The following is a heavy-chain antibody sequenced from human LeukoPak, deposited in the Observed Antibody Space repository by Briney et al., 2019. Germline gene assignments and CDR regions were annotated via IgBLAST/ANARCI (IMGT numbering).Heavy chain of an antibody. V-gene: IGHV3-13*01. CDR1: GFTFSSYD. Sequence: GGSLRLSCAASGFTFSSYDMHWVRHATGKGLEWVSAIGTAGDTYYPGSVKGRFTISRENAKNSLYLQMNSLRAGDTAVYYCARGRNGYYFDYWGQGTLVTVSS. CDR3: ARGRNGYYFDY. J-gene: IGHJ4*02. CDR2: IGTAGDT. D-gene: IGHD3-16*01.